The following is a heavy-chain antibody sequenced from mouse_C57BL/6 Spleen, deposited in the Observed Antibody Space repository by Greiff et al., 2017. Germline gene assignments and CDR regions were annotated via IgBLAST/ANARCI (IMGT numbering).Heavy chain of an antibody. V-gene: IGHV7-1*01. J-gene: IGHJ2*01. CDR1: GFTFSDFY. Sequence: EVQLVESGGGLVQSGRSLRLSCATSGFTFSDFYMEWVRQAPGKGLEWIAASRNKANDYTTEYSASVKGRFIVSRDTSQSILYLQMNALRAEDTAIYYCARDAYYDHYFDYWGQGTTLTVSS. D-gene: IGHD2-4*01. CDR2: SRNKANDYTT. CDR3: ARDAYYDHYFDY.